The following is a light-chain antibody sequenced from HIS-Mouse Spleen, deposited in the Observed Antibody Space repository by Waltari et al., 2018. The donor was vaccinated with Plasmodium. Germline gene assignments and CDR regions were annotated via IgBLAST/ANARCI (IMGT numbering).Light chain of an antibody. Sequence: AIQLTQSPSSLSASVGDRVTITCRASQGISSALAWYQQKPGKAPKLLIYDASSLESGVLSRFSGSGSGTEFTLTISSLQPEDFATYYCQQFNSYPLTFGGGTKVEIK. V-gene: IGKV1-13*02. J-gene: IGKJ4*01. CDR2: DAS. CDR1: QGISSA. CDR3: QQFNSYPLT.